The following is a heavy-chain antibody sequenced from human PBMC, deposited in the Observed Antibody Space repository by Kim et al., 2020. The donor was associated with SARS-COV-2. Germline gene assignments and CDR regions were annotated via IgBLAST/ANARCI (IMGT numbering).Heavy chain of an antibody. V-gene: IGHV3-23*01. CDR1: GFTFSNYA. D-gene: IGHD3-10*01. J-gene: IGHJ6*01. CDR3: ATDRPPGSSDSWNYGMD. Sequence: GGSLRLSCAASGFTFSNYAMNWVRHAPGKGLEWVSPISGGGSSTYYAASVKGRFTISRDNSKNTLYLQMNSLRAEDTAVYYCATDRPPGSSDSWNYGMD. CDR2: ISGGGSST.